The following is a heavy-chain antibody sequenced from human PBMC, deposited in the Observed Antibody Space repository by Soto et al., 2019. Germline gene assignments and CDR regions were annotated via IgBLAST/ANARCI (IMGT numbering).Heavy chain of an antibody. J-gene: IGHJ3*02. CDR3: ATTRITMIVVGPRDAFDI. CDR1: GYTLTELS. Sequence: ASVKVSCKVSGYTLTELSMHWVRQAPGKGLEWMGGFDPEDGETIYAQKFQGRVTMTEDTSTDTAYMELSSLRSEDTAVYYCATTRITMIVVGPRDAFDIWGQGTMVTVS. CDR2: FDPEDGET. D-gene: IGHD3-22*01. V-gene: IGHV1-24*01.